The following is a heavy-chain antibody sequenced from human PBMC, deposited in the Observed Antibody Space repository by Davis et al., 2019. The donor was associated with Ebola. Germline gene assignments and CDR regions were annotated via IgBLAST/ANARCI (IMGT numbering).Heavy chain of an antibody. J-gene: IGHJ6*02. CDR2: ITQDGSEK. Sequence: PGGSLRLSCAASGFTSSSYWMSWVRQAPGKGPEWVANITQDGSEKYYVDSVTGRFTISRDNAKNSLYLQMNSLRAEDTAVYYCARDEAYYDFWSGYYYYGMDVWGQGTTVTVSS. V-gene: IGHV3-7*03. CDR3: ARDEAYYDFWSGYYYYGMDV. CDR1: GFTSSSYW. D-gene: IGHD3-3*01.